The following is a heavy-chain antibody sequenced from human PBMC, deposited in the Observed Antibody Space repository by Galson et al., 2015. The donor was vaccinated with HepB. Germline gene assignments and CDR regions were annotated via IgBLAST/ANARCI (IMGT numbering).Heavy chain of an antibody. CDR2: ISSSGYTI. V-gene: IGHV3-11*01. Sequence: SLRLSCAASGFTFSDFYMSWIRQAPGKGLEWVSLISSSGYTIYYADSVKGRFTISRDNAKNSVYLQMNSLRAEDTAVYYCARTYYDFWSGVDAFDIWGQGTVLTVSS. CDR3: ARTYYDFWSGVDAFDI. D-gene: IGHD3-3*01. J-gene: IGHJ3*02. CDR1: GFTFSDFY.